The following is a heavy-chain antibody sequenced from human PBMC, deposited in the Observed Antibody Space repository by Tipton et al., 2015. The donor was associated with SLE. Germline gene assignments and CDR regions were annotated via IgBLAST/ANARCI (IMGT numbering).Heavy chain of an antibody. CDR1: GFTFSIYS. CDR3: ARGLLHYYYYMAV. CDR2: ISYDGSNI. V-gene: IGHV3-30*04. J-gene: IGHJ6*03. Sequence: SLRLSCAASGFTFSIYSMHWVRQAPGKGLEWVTVISYDGSNIHYGDSVKGRFTISRDNSRNTLYLQMNSLRAEDTAVYYCARGLLHYYYYMAVWGKGTTVTVSS.